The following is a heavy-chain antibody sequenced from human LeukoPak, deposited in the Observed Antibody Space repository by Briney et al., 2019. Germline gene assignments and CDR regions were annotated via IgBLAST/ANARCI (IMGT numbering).Heavy chain of an antibody. J-gene: IGHJ6*03. D-gene: IGHD3-10*01. CDR2: IIPIFGTA. Sequence: ASVKVSCKASGGTFSSYAISLVRQAPGQGLEWMGRIIPIFGTANYAQKFQGRVTITTDESTSTAYMELSSLRSEDTAVYYCARDKRLLGHYYYMDVWGKGTTVTVSS. V-gene: IGHV1-69*05. CDR3: ARDKRLLGHYYYMDV. CDR1: GGTFSSYA.